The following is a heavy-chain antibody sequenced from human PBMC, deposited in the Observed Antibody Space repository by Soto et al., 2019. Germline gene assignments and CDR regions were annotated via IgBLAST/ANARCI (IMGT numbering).Heavy chain of an antibody. CDR2: ISGSGGST. Sequence: EVQLLESGGGLVQPGGSLRLSCAASGFTFSSYGMSWVRQAPGKGLEWVSGISGSGGSTYYADSVKGRFTISRDNPKNTLYLQMNSLRAEDTAVYYCAKEGRYSSSRGYFDCWGQGTLVTVSS. J-gene: IGHJ4*02. CDR1: GFTFSSYG. V-gene: IGHV3-23*01. D-gene: IGHD6-13*01. CDR3: AKEGRYSSSRGYFDC.